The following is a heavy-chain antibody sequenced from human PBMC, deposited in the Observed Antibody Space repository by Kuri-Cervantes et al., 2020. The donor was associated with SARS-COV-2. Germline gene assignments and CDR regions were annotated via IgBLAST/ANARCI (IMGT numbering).Heavy chain of an antibody. J-gene: IGHJ4*02. CDR2: IYHSGST. Sequence: SETLSLTCGVSGYSISSGYYWGWIRQPPGKGLEWIGSIYHSGSTYYNPSLKSRVTISIDTSKNQFSLNLRSVTPADTAVYYCARAVERVTGLLDHFDSWGQGTLVTVSS. CDR3: ARAVERVTGLLDHFDS. CDR1: GYSISSGYY. V-gene: IGHV4-38-2*01. D-gene: IGHD3-9*01.